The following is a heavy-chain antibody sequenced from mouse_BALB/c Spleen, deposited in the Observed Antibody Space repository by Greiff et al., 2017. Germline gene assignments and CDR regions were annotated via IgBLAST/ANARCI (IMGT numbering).Heavy chain of an antibody. CDR1: GFTFSSYG. J-gene: IGHJ1*01. V-gene: IGHV5-6-3*01. Sequence: DVHLVESGGGLVQPGGSLKLSCAASGFTFSSYGMSWVRQTPDKRLELVATINSNGGSTYYPDSVKGRFTISRDNAKNTLYLQMSSLKSEDTAMYYCARYYGSRYFDVWGAGTTVTVSS. D-gene: IGHD1-1*01. CDR3: ARYYGSRYFDV. CDR2: INSNGGST.